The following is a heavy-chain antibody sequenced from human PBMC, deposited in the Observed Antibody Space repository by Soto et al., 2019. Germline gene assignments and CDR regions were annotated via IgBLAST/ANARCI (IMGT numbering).Heavy chain of an antibody. CDR1: GYSFTSYW. J-gene: IGHJ6*02. CDR2: IDPSDSYT. CDR3: ASRNYPDYYGSGSGYYYYGMDV. D-gene: IGHD3-10*01. V-gene: IGHV5-10-1*01. Sequence: PGESLKISCKGSGYSFTSYWISWVRQMPGKGLEWIGRIDPSDSYTNYSPSFQGHVTISADKSISTAYLQWSSLKASDTAMYYCASRNYPDYYGSGSGYYYYGMDVWGQGTTVTVSS.